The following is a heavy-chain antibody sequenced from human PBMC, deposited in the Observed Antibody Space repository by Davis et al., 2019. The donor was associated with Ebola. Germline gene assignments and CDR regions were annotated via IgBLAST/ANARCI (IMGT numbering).Heavy chain of an antibody. CDR2: INPNSGGT. Sequence: ASVKVSCKTSGYTFTGYYMHWVRQAPGQGLEWMGRINPNSGGTNYAQKFQGRVTMTRDTSISTAYMELSRLRSDDTAVYYCARGNVIDWLFIPHGMDVWGKGTTVTVSS. CDR3: ARGNVIDWLFIPHGMDV. D-gene: IGHD3-9*01. CDR1: GYTFTGYY. V-gene: IGHV1-2*06. J-gene: IGHJ6*04.